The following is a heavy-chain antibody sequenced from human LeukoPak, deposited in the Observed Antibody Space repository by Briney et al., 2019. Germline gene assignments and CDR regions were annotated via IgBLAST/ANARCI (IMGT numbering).Heavy chain of an antibody. V-gene: IGHV4-4*07. CDR1: GGSISSYY. D-gene: IGHD3-3*01. CDR3: ARDRTIFGVVISGFDY. Sequence: SETLSLTCTVSGGSISSYYWSWIRQPAGKGLEWIGRIYTSGSTNYNPSLKSRVTISVDTSKNQFSLKLSSVTAADTAVYYCARDRTIFGVVISGFDYWGQGTLVTVSS. CDR2: IYTSGST. J-gene: IGHJ4*02.